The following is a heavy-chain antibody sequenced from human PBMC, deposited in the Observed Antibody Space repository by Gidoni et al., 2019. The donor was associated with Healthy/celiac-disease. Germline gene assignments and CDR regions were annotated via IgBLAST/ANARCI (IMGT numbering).Heavy chain of an antibody. CDR1: GFTFRRYG. CDR2: IWYDGSNK. J-gene: IGHJ5*02. V-gene: IGHV3-33*01. Sequence: QVQLVESGGGVVQPGRSLRISCAASGFTFRRYGMHWFRQAPGRGLEWGAVIWYDGSNKYYADSVKGRFTISRDNSKNTLYLQMNSLRAEDTAVYYCARGGRQQWLVRAGFDPWGQGTLVTVSS. D-gene: IGHD6-19*01. CDR3: ARGGRQQWLVRAGFDP.